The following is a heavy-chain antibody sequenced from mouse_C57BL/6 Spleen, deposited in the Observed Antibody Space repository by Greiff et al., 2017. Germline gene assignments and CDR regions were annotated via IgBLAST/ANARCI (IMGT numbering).Heavy chain of an antibody. J-gene: IGHJ2*01. CDR2: IYPGDGDT. D-gene: IGHD2-3*01. CDR3: ARWGWGAFDY. Sequence: VQLQQSGPELVKPGASVKISCKASGYAFSSSWMNWVKQRPGRGLEWIGRIYPGDGDTNYNGKFKGKATLTADKSSSTAYMQLSSLTSEDSAVYCCARWGWGAFDYWGQGTTLTVSS. V-gene: IGHV1-82*01. CDR1: GYAFSSSW.